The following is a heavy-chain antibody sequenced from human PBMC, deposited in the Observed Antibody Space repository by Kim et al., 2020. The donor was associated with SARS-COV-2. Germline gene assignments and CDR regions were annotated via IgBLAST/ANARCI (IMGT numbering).Heavy chain of an antibody. CDR1: GFTFSDYS. CDR2: INYNGKSK. CDR3: ARDPGGDCRSESCYAGDC. Sequence: GGSLRLSCAASGFTFSDYSMNWVRQAPGKGLEWLSYINYNGKSKYYADSVKGRFTIFRDNSLNSLYLQIDSLRDEDTAMYYCARDPGGDCRSESCYAGDCWGQGALVTVSP. J-gene: IGHJ4*02. V-gene: IGHV3-48*02. D-gene: IGHD2-2*01.